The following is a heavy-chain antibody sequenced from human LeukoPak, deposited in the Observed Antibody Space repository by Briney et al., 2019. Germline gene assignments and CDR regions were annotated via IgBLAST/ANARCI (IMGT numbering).Heavy chain of an antibody. CDR1: GFSFKNAR. CDR2: IKSETDGGTI. D-gene: IGHD2-2*01. CDR3: TTGGPSCSNINC. Sequence: GGSLRLSCVMSGFSFKNARMKLGRPAPGEGPEVVGRIKSETDGGTIDYTAPVKGRFSISRDDSKNTVYLQMNGLKTEDTAVYYCTTGGPSCSNINCWGQGTLVTVSS. J-gene: IGHJ4*02. V-gene: IGHV3-15*07.